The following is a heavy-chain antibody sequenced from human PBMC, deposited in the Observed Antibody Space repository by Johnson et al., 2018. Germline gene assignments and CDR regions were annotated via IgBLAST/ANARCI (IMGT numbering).Heavy chain of an antibody. CDR1: GFTFSIYG. J-gene: IGHJ6*03. CDR2: ISDDGTNK. D-gene: IGHD5-12*01. V-gene: IGHV3-30*18. CDR3: AKARSLATRGYEYYYYSMDV. Sequence: QVQLVQSGGGVVQPGRSLRLSCAASGFTFSIYGMHWVRQAPGKGLEWVAVISDDGTNKNYADSVKDRFIILRDNSNNTPYLQVHSLGADDTAVYYCAKARSLATRGYEYYYYSMDVGGKGTTVTVSS.